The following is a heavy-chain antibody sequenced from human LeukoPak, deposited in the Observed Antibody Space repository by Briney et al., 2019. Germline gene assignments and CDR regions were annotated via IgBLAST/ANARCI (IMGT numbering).Heavy chain of an antibody. CDR1: GFTFSSYA. J-gene: IGHJ4*02. CDR2: ISGSGGTT. CDR3: AKARTVIDY. V-gene: IGHV3-23*01. Sequence: GGSLRLSCAASGFTFSSYAMSWVRQAPGKGLEWASAISGSGGTTYYADSVKGRFTISRDNSKNTLFLQMNSLRAEDTAVYYCAKARTVIDYWGQGTLVTVSS. D-gene: IGHD3/OR15-3a*01.